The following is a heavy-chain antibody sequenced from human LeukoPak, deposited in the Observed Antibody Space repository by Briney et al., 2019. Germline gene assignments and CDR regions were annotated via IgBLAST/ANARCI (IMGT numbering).Heavy chain of an antibody. CDR2: IYTSGST. CDR3: ARGTPDIAAAAYNWFDP. V-gene: IGHV4-4*07. J-gene: IGHJ5*02. Sequence: SKTLSLTCTVSGGSISSYYWSWIRQPAGKGLEWIGRIYTSGSTNYNPSLKSRVTMSVDTSKNQFSLKLSSVTAADTAVYYCARGTPDIAAAAYNWFDPWGQGTLVTVSS. CDR1: GGSISSYY. D-gene: IGHD6-13*01.